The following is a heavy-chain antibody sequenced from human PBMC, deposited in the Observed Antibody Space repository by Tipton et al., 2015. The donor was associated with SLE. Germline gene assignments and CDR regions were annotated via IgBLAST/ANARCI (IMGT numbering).Heavy chain of an antibody. Sequence: SGFTFSSYGMHWVRQAPGKGLEWVAVIWYDGSNKYYADSVKGRFTISRDNSKNTLYLQMNSLRAEDTAVYYCAKDGGTTGGVDYWGQGTLVTVSS. CDR1: GFTFSSYG. D-gene: IGHD4-17*01. CDR2: IWYDGSNK. J-gene: IGHJ4*02. CDR3: AKDGGTTGGVDY. V-gene: IGHV3-33*06.